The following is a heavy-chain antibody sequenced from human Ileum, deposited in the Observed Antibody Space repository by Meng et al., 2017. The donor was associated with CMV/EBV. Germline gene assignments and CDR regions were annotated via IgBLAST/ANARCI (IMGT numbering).Heavy chain of an antibody. V-gene: IGHV4-34*01. D-gene: IGHD6-13*01. CDR2: INHSGST. CDR3: ARRGRYSSSWYSGRGGHHDY. CDR1: GGSFSGYY. Sequence: GSLRLSCAVYGGSFSGYYWSWIRQPPGKGREWIGEINHSGSTNYNPSLKSRVTISVDTSKNQFSLKLSSVTAADTAVYYCARRGRYSSSWYSGRGGHHDYWGQGTLVTVSS. J-gene: IGHJ4*02.